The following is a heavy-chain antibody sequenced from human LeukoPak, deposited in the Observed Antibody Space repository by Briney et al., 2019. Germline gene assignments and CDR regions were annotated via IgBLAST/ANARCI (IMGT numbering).Heavy chain of an antibody. D-gene: IGHD1-26*01. Sequence: PGGSLRLSCAASGFSFSSYSMNWVRQAPGKGLEWVSVIYSGGNTYYADSVKGRLTISRDNAKNSLYLQMNSLRAEDTAVYYCARAKFSAYTGNPGARKSSYDMDVWGKGTTVTVSS. J-gene: IGHJ6*03. CDR2: IYSGGNT. CDR3: ARAKFSAYTGNPGARKSSYDMDV. CDR1: GFSFSSYS. V-gene: IGHV3-66*01.